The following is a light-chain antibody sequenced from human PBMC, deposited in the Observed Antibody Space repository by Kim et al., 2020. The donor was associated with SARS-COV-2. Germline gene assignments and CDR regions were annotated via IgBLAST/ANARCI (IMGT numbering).Light chain of an antibody. CDR1: SGHSSYA. CDR3: QTWDTGIRV. CDR2: LNSDGSH. Sequence: QLVLTQSPSASASLGASVKLTCTLSSGHSSYAIAWHQQQPEKGPRYLMKLNSDGSHSNGDGIPDRFSGSSSGAERYLTISSLQSEDEADYYCQTWDTGIRVFGGGTQLTVL. J-gene: IGLJ2*01. V-gene: IGLV4-69*01.